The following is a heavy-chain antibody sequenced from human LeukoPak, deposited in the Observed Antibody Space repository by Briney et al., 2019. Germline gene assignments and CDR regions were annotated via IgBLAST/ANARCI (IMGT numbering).Heavy chain of an antibody. V-gene: IGHV4-61*02. CDR3: ARVGSSFDY. CDR2: IYSSGST. J-gene: IGHJ4*02. Sequence: PSETLSLTCTVSGDSISSGSYYWSWIRQPAGKGLGWIGRIYSSGSTNYNPSLKSRVTISVDTSKNQFSLKLSSVTAADTAVYYCARVGSSFDYWGQGTLVTVSS. CDR1: GDSISSGSYY. D-gene: IGHD6-6*01.